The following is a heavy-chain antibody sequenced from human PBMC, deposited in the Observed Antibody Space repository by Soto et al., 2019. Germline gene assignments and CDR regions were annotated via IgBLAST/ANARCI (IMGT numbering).Heavy chain of an antibody. Sequence: DVQLLESGGGLVQPEGSLRLSCAASGFTFSSYAMGWVRQGPGKGLEWVAVVSIGGSTHYEDSVRGRFTISRDNSKNTLSLQMNSLTAEDTAVYCCAKRRGAGGHFDYWGQGALVTVSS. J-gene: IGHJ4*02. D-gene: IGHD2-15*01. CDR1: GFTFSSYA. V-gene: IGHV3-23*01. CDR2: VSIGGST. CDR3: AKRRGAGGHFDY.